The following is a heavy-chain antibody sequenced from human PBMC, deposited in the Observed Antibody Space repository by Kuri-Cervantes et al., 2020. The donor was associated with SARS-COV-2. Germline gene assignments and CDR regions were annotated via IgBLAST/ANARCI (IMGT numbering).Heavy chain of an antibody. CDR1: GFTFSSYA. Sequence: GESLKTSCAASGFTFSSYARSWVRQAPGKGLEWVSAISGSGGSTYYADSVKGRFTISRDNSKNTLYLQMNSLRAEDTAVYYCAKLGGGDYDFWSGYSDYYYGMDAWGQGTTVTVSS. J-gene: IGHJ6*02. V-gene: IGHV3-23*01. CDR2: ISGSGGST. D-gene: IGHD3-3*01. CDR3: AKLGGGDYDFWSGYSDYYYGMDA.